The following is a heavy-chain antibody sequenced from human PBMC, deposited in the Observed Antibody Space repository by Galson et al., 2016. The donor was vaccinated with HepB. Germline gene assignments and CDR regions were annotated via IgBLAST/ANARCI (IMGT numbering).Heavy chain of an antibody. CDR1: GFTFGSYA. CDR3: ARGPPNITAYLDH. J-gene: IGHJ4*02. Sequence: SLRLSCAASGFTFGSYAMSWVRQAPGKGLEWVSSISGRGDSTYDADSVKGRFTISRDNSGNTVFLQLDRLRPEDTGVYYCARGPPNITAYLDHWGQGTLVTVSA. V-gene: IGHV3-23*01. D-gene: IGHD6-25*01. CDR2: ISGRGDST.